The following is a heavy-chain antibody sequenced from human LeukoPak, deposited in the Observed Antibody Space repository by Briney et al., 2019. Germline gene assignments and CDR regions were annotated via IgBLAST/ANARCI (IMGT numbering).Heavy chain of an antibody. D-gene: IGHD3-3*01. CDR2: ISYDGNNK. J-gene: IGHJ4*02. V-gene: IGHV3-30*01. CDR3: ASGGFYDFWSGYYTPFDY. Sequence: GRSLRLSCAASGFTFSACAMHWVRQAPGKGLEWVAVISYDGNNKYYADSVKGRFTISRDNSKNTLYLQMNSLRVEDTAMYYCASGGFYDFWSGYYTPFDYWGQGTLVNVSS. CDR1: GFTFSACA.